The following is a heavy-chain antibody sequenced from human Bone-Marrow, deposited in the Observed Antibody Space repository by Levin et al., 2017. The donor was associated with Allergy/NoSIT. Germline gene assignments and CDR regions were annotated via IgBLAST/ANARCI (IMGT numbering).Heavy chain of an antibody. CDR1: GFSFTNYW. Sequence: GGSLRLSCKGSGFSFTNYWIGWVRQMPGKGLEWMGIIFLGDSDTRYSPSFQGQVTISADKSVTTAYLQWSSLKASDTAMYYCARHRSQYFYDSSGYHHPHHYGMDVWGQGTTVTVSS. J-gene: IGHJ6*02. CDR2: IFLGDSDT. V-gene: IGHV5-51*01. CDR3: ARHRSQYFYDSSGYHHPHHYGMDV. D-gene: IGHD3-22*01.